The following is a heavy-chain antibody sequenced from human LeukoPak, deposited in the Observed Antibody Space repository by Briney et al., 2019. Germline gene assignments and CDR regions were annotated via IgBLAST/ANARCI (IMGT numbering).Heavy chain of an antibody. V-gene: IGHV4-34*01. CDR1: GGSFSGYY. CDR2: INHSGST. D-gene: IGHD1-26*01. CDR3: ATSLVGLDYYYYYMDV. Sequence: SETLSLTCAVYGGSFSGYYWSWIRQPPGKGLEWIGEINHSGSTNYNPSLKSRVTISVDTSKNQFSLKLSSATAADTAVYYCATSLVGLDYYYYYMDVWGKGTTVTVSS. J-gene: IGHJ6*03.